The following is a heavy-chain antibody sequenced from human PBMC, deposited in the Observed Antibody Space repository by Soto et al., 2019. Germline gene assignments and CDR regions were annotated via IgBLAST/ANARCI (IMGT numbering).Heavy chain of an antibody. CDR3: AIHANAWGGRFDY. D-gene: IGHD3-3*01. Sequence: QVQLVQSGAEVKKPGSSVKVSCKASGGPFSSYAISWVRQAPGQGLEWMGGIIPIYGTANYAQKFQGRGTVTADKAASTAYMGLSSVRSEDTAVYYCAIHANAWGGRFDYWGQGTLVTVSS. V-gene: IGHV1-69*06. CDR2: IIPIYGTA. CDR1: GGPFSSYA. J-gene: IGHJ4*02.